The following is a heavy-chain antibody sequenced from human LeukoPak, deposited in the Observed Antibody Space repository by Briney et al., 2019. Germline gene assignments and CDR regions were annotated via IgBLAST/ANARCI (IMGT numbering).Heavy chain of an antibody. CDR3: ARTYCGGACYSRYYYYMDV. V-gene: IGHV4-34*01. D-gene: IGHD2-21*02. CDR1: GGSITGFY. J-gene: IGHJ6*03. Sequence: PSETLSLTCAVYGGSITGFYWSWTRQPPGKGLEWIGEINQSGSTYYSPSLKSRLTISVDTSKNQLSLRLSSVTAADTAVYYCARTYCGGACYSRYYYYMDVWGKGTTVTVSS. CDR2: INQSGST.